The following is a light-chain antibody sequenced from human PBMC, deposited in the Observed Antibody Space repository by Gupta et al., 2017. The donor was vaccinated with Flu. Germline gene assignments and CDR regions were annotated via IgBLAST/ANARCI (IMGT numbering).Light chain of an antibody. CDR1: QTIHKF. Sequence: GDRVTITCRASQTIHKFLNWYQQKPGKAPMLLIYSASTLQTGVPSRFSGGGSGADFTLTISNLQPEDIAIYYCQQTSTSPLTFGQGTRLEIK. J-gene: IGKJ5*01. V-gene: IGKV1-39*01. CDR3: QQTSTSPLT. CDR2: SAS.